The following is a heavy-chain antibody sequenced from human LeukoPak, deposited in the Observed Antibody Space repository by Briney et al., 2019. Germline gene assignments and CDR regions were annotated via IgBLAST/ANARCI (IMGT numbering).Heavy chain of an antibody. J-gene: IGHJ4*02. CDR2: INHSGSA. Sequence: SETLSLTCAVFGRSIIGYHWNWIRQSPGKGLEWIGEINHSGSANYNPSFNSRVTISLDTSKNQFSLKLRSVTAADTAVYYCARDPTTVVSVPYYFDDWGQGTLVTVSS. D-gene: IGHD4-23*01. V-gene: IGHV4-34*01. CDR1: GRSIIGYH. CDR3: ARDPTTVVSVPYYFDD.